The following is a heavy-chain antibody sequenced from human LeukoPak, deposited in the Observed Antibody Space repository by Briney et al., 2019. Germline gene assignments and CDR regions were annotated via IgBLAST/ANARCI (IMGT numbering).Heavy chain of an antibody. CDR2: IYHSGST. V-gene: IGHV4-38-2*02. CDR1: GYSISSGYY. Sequence: SETLSLTCTVSGYSISSGYYWGWIRQPPGKGLEWIGSIYHSGSTYYNPSLKSRVTISVDTSKNQFSLKLNSVTAADTAVYFCARTGYSYYYYYYMDVWGKGTTVTVSS. J-gene: IGHJ6*03. CDR3: ARTGYSYYYYYYMDV. D-gene: IGHD6-13*01.